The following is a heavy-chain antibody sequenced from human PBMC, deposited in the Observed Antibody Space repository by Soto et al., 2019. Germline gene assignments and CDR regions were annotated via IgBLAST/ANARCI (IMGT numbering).Heavy chain of an antibody. J-gene: IGHJ4*02. CDR3: ARGGGLMHLFDY. CDR2: IYHSGST. Sequence: QVQLQESGPGLVKPSQTLSLTCTVSGGSISSGGYYWSWIRQHPGKGLEWIGYIYHSGSTYYNPSLKSRVTISVDTSKNQFSLKLISVTAADTAVYYCARGGGLMHLFDYWGQGTLVTVSS. D-gene: IGHD3-16*01. CDR1: GGSISSGGYY. V-gene: IGHV4-31*03.